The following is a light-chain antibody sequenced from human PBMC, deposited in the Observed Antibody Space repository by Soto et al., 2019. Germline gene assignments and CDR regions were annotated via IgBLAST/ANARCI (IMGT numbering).Light chain of an antibody. CDR2: DVS. CDR1: QHIRSN. J-gene: IGKJ5*01. V-gene: IGKV1-39*01. Sequence: IHMTQSPSTLPASVGDRVTITCRASQHIRSNLDWYQQKPGKAPKLLIYDVSSLESGVPSRFSGSGSGTEFTLTISSLQPEDFATYYCQQNYNTPITFGQRTRLEIK. CDR3: QQNYNTPIT.